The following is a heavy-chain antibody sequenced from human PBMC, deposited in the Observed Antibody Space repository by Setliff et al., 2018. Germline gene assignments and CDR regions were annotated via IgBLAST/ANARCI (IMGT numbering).Heavy chain of an antibody. J-gene: IGHJ4*02. V-gene: IGHV4-59*01. CDR3: ARDQFSSGWYGPPESYFDC. Sequence: PSETLSLTCSVSGGSINRDYWNWIRQPPGKGLEWIGYIHYSGNTNYNPSLKSRVTISFNTSKNQISLKLSSVSDGDTAVYYCARDQFSSGWYGPPESYFDCWGQGIQVTVSS. D-gene: IGHD6-19*01. CDR2: IHYSGNT. CDR1: GGSINRDY.